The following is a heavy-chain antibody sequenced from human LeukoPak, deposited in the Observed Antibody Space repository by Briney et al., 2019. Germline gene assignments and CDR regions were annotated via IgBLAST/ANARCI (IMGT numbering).Heavy chain of an antibody. CDR1: GFTFSTYS. V-gene: IGHV3-21*01. D-gene: IGHD1-20*01. Sequence: GGSLRLSCAASGFTFSTYSMNWVRQAPGKGLEWISYISLSSDYIFYADSVKGRFTISRDNAKNSPYLQMNSLRAEDTAVYYCATDQRGYNWNYLDYWGQGTLVTVSS. CDR2: ISLSSDYI. J-gene: IGHJ4*02. CDR3: ATDQRGYNWNYLDY.